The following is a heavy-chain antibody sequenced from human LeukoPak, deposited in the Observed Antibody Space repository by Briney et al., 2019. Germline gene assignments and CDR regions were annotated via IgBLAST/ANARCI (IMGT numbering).Heavy chain of an antibody. CDR1: GYTLTELS. D-gene: IGHD2-8*01. CDR3: ATEGPVGTKLYFDY. Sequence: ASVKVSCKVSGYTLTELSMHWVRQAPGKGLEWMGGLDPEDGETIYAQKFQGRVTMTEDTSTDTAYMELSSLRSEDTAVYYCATEGPVGTKLYFDYWGQGTLVTVSS. V-gene: IGHV1-24*01. CDR2: LDPEDGET. J-gene: IGHJ4*02.